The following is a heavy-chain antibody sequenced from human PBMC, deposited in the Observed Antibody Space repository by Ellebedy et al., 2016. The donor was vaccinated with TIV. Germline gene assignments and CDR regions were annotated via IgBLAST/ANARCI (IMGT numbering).Heavy chain of an antibody. Sequence: SHTLSLTCGISWDRVPSGGPTWNTIRQSPSRDLEWPGSTYYRSTLFNEYAVSVRSRITISQDTSKNQFSLQLKSVTAEDTAAYDCARYNSDSKTFDYWGQGALVTVSS. CDR3: ARYNSDSKTFDY. V-gene: IGHV6-1*01. CDR1: WDRVPSGGPT. D-gene: IGHD6-19*01. CDR2: TYYRSTLFN. J-gene: IGHJ4*02.